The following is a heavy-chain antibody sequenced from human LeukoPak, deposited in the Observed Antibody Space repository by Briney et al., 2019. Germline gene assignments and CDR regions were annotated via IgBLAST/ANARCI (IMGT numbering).Heavy chain of an antibody. CDR3: ARVYYGGNSRVFDY. Sequence: ASVKVSCKASGYSFTGHYMHWVRQAPGQGLEWMGWINPKSGGTNYAQKFQGRVTMTRDTSISTAYMELSRVRSGDTAVYYCARVYYGGNSRVFDYWGQGTLVTVSS. D-gene: IGHD4-23*01. CDR2: INPKSGGT. J-gene: IGHJ4*02. CDR1: GYSFTGHY. V-gene: IGHV1-2*02.